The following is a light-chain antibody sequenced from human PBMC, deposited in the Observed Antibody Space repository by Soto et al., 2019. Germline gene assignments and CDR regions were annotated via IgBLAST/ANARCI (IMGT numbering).Light chain of an antibody. CDR3: AAWDDRLNAGYV. Sequence: QSVLTQPPSASGTPGQRVTISCSGSSSNIGTNTVNWYQHLPGTAPKLLIYSNTQRPSGVPDRFSGSKSGTSASLAISGLQSEDEADYYCAAWDDRLNAGYVFGTGTKLTVL. J-gene: IGLJ1*01. CDR1: SSNIGTNT. CDR2: SNT. V-gene: IGLV1-44*01.